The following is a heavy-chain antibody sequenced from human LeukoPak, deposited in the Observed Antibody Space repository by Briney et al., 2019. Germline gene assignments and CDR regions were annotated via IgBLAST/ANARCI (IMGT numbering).Heavy chain of an antibody. Sequence: ASVKVSCKASGYTFTDYYMHWVRQAPGQGHEWMGWIDPNSGGTKYAQRFQGRVTMTRDTSITTAYMELSRLRSDDTAVYYCARGGPSPTTVTSNWYFDLWGRGTLVTVSS. V-gene: IGHV1-2*02. CDR3: ARGGPSPTTVTSNWYFDL. J-gene: IGHJ2*01. D-gene: IGHD4-11*01. CDR2: IDPNSGGT. CDR1: GYTFTDYY.